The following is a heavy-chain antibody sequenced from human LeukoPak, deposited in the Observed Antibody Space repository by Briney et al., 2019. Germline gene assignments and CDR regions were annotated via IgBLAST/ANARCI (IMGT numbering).Heavy chain of an antibody. CDR1: GGSMSSGDYH. V-gene: IGHV4-30-4*01. CDR3: AKTRYDDPCFFVY. J-gene: IGHJ4*02. D-gene: IGHD3-22*01. Sequence: PAQTLSLTCTVSGGSMSSGDYHWRWFRQPRGKGLEWIGYIYYSGTTYYNPSRRRRVTISVDTSKNQFSLKLNSVTAADTAVYYCAKTRYDDPCFFVYWGQGTLVTVSS. CDR2: IYYSGTT.